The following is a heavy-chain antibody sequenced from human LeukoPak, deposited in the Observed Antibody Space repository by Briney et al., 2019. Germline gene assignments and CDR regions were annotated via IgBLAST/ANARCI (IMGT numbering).Heavy chain of an antibody. Sequence: SETLSLTCTVSGDSISSYYWSWIRQPAGKGLESIGRIYASGSTNYNPSLKSRVTMSLDTSKNQFSPNLSSVTAADTAVYYCARKAMPGNWFDPWGQGTLVTVSS. J-gene: IGHJ5*02. V-gene: IGHV4-4*07. CDR2: IYASGST. D-gene: IGHD2-2*01. CDR3: ARKAMPGNWFDP. CDR1: GDSISSYY.